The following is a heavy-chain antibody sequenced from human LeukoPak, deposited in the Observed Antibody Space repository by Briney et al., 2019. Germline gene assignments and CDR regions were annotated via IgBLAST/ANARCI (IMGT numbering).Heavy chain of an antibody. Sequence: ASVKVSCKSSGYTFTGYYMHLVRQAPGQGLEWMGRINPNSGDTNYEQKFPGRVTMTVDTSITKAYMELNSLRSDDTAVYYCAKAKPQGSDRDFDYWGQGTLVTASS. CDR2: INPNSGDT. J-gene: IGHJ4*02. D-gene: IGHD1-14*01. CDR3: AKAKPQGSDRDFDY. V-gene: IGHV1-2*06. CDR1: GYTFTGYY.